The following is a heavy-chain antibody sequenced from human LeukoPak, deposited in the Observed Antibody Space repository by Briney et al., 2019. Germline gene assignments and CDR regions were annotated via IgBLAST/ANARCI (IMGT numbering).Heavy chain of an antibody. CDR3: ARLGLMLLIDY. CDR1: GGSISSSSYY. Sequence: PSGTLSLTCTVSGGSISSSSYYWGWIRQPPGKGLEWIGSIYYSGSTYYNPSLKSRVTISVDTSKNQFSLKLSSVTAADTAVYYCARLGLMLLIDYWGQGTLVTVSS. V-gene: IGHV4-39*01. D-gene: IGHD2-8*01. J-gene: IGHJ4*02. CDR2: IYYSGST.